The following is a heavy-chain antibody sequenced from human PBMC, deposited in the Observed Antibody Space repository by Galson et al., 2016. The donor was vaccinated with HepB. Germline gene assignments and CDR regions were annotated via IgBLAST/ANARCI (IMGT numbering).Heavy chain of an antibody. V-gene: IGHV4-39*01. J-gene: IGHJ6*03. D-gene: IGHD5-24*01. CDR1: GGSIRNSGFY. Sequence: ETLSLTCTVSGGSIRNSGFYWGWIRQSPGKGLEWIGNIYYTGSTYYNPSLKTRVTTSVDTSKNQVALTLTAVTAADTAVYFCARRNGFDSSYFGMDAWGKGKMVTVSS. CDR2: IYYTGST. CDR3: ARRNGFDSSYFGMDA.